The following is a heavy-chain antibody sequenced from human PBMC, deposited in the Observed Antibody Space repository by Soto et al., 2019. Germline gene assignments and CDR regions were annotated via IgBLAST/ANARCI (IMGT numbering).Heavy chain of an antibody. Sequence: LRLSCAASGFTFSSYGMHWVRQAPGKGLEWVAVIWYDGSNKYYADSVKGRFTISRDNSKNTLYLQMNSLRAEDTAVYYCARETYCSSTSCYFDYWGQGTLVTVSS. J-gene: IGHJ4*02. CDR1: GFTFSSYG. CDR3: ARETYCSSTSCYFDY. D-gene: IGHD2-2*01. CDR2: IWYDGSNK. V-gene: IGHV3-33*01.